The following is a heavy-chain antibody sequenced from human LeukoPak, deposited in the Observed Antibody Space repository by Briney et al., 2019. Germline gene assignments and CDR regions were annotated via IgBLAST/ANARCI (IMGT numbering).Heavy chain of an antibody. V-gene: IGHV4-39*07. CDR1: GGSISSSSYY. D-gene: IGHD3-10*01. Sequence: PSETLSLTCTVSGGSISSSSYYWGWIRQPPGKGLEWLGSIYYRASTYYNPSLKSRVTISVDTSKNQFSLKLSSVTAADPAVYYCARGEVGSGAFDIWGQGTMVTVSS. CDR3: ARGEVGSGAFDI. J-gene: IGHJ3*02. CDR2: IYYRAST.